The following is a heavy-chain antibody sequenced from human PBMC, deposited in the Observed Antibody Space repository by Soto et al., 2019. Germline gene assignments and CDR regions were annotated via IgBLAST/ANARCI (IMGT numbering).Heavy chain of an antibody. D-gene: IGHD2-15*01. J-gene: IGHJ6*02. CDR2: IKSKTDGGTT. CDR3: TTDQLVVAALWYYRMDV. Sequence: GGSLRLSCAASGFTFSNAWMSWVRQAPGKGLEWVGRIKSKTDGGTTDYAAPVKGRFTISRDDSKNTLYLQMNSLKTEDTAVYYCTTDQLVVAALWYYRMDVWGQGTTVTISS. CDR1: GFTFSNAW. V-gene: IGHV3-15*01.